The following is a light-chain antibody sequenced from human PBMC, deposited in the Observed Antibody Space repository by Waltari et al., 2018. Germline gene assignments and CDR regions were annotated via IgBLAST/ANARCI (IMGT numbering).Light chain of an antibody. CDR2: DVT. Sequence: QSALTQPASVSGSPGQSITISCTGTSSDVGVYNYVSWYQQNPGKAPKLMIDDVTKRPSGVSDRFSGSKSGNTASLTISGLQAEDEADYYCCSYTTSSAWVFGGGTKLTVL. V-gene: IGLV2-14*01. CDR1: SSDVGVYNY. J-gene: IGLJ3*02. CDR3: CSYTTSSAWV.